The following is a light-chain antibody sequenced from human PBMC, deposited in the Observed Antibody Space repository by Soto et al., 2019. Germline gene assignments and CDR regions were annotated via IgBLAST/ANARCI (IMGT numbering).Light chain of an antibody. J-gene: IGKJ1*01. Sequence: DLQMTQSPSSVSASVGERVTITCRASQGIGNYLAWYQQKPGRAPKLLIHAASTLHSGVPSRFSGSGSGTDFTLTIISLQPEDFATYYCQQANHFPWTFGQGTKVDIK. CDR3: QQANHFPWT. CDR1: QGIGNY. CDR2: AAS. V-gene: IGKV1-12*01.